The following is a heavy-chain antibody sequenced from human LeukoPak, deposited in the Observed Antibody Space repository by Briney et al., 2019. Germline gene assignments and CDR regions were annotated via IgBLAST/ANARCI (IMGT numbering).Heavy chain of an antibody. Sequence: GGSLRLSCAASGFTFNNYAMNWVRQAPGKGLEWVSSISESGGTTDYADSVKGRFTISRDNSKNTLYLQMNSLRAEDTAVYYCAKTKGLYNWNYGFDYWGQGTLVTVSS. J-gene: IGHJ4*02. D-gene: IGHD1-7*01. CDR1: GFTFNNYA. V-gene: IGHV3-23*01. CDR2: ISESGGTT. CDR3: AKTKGLYNWNYGFDY.